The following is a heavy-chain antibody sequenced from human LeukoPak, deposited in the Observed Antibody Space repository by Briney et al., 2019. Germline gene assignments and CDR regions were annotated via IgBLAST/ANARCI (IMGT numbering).Heavy chain of an antibody. D-gene: IGHD5/OR15-5a*01. CDR1: GGSISSYY. CDR3: ARFYVRVDAFDI. V-gene: IGHV4-4*08. Sequence: SETLSLTCTVSGGSISSYYWSWIRQPPGKGLEWIGRIYTSGSTNYNPSLKSRVTISVDTSKNQFSLKLSSVTAADTAVYYCARFYVRVDAFDIWGQGTMVTVSS. J-gene: IGHJ3*02. CDR2: IYTSGST.